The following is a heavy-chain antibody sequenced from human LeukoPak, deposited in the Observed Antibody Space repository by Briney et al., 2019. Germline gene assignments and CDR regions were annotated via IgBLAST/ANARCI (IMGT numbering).Heavy chain of an antibody. J-gene: IGHJ4*01. Sequence: GGSLRLSCTDSGFTFSSHALAWVRQAPGKGLEWVAAVTSRGVGTHYADSVKGRFTISRDNSKNTIYLQMNSLRAEDTAIYYCGSDPNGDYVGALGYWGRGTLVTVSS. CDR3: GSDPNGDYVGALGY. V-gene: IGHV3-23*01. CDR1: GFTFSSHA. D-gene: IGHD4-17*01. CDR2: VTSRGVGT.